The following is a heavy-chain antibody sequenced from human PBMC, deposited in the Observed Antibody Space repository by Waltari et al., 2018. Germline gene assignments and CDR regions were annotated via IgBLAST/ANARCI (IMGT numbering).Heavy chain of an antibody. CDR3: ARAILSSGWSAFDI. CDR2: IMPAFGTA. J-gene: IGHJ3*02. CDR1: GGTFSSYA. D-gene: IGHD6-19*01. V-gene: IGHV1-69*01. Sequence: QGQLVQSGAEVKKPGSSVKVLCKASGGTFSSYAISWVRQAPGKGLEGMGGIMPAFGTANQPQKVQGRVTITADESTSTAYMELSSLGSADTAVYYCARAILSSGWSAFDIWGQGTMVTVSS.